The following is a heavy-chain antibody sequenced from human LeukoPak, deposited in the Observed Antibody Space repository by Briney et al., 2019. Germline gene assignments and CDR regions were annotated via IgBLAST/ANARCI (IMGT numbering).Heavy chain of an antibody. V-gene: IGHV3-7*01. D-gene: IGHD1-26*01. J-gene: IGHJ4*02. CDR1: GFTFSNYW. CDR2: IKQDGSEK. CDR3: ARDKDVGPTILVY. Sequence: GGSLRLSCAASGFTFSNYWMSWVRQAPGKGLEWVANIKQDGSEKYVDSVKGRFTISRDNAKNSLYLQMNSLRAEDTAVYYCARDKDVGPTILVYWGQGTLVTVSS.